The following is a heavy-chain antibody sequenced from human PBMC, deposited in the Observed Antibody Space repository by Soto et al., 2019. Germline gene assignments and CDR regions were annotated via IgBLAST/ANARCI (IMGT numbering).Heavy chain of an antibody. CDR2: IYYSGST. J-gene: IGHJ4*02. D-gene: IGHD1-26*01. V-gene: IGHV4-61*01. CDR1: GGSVSSGSYY. CDR3: ARDGSYYQRGIDY. Sequence: SETLSLTCTVSGGSVSSGSYYWSWIRQPPGKGLEWIGYIYYSGSTNYNPSLKSRVTISVDTSKNQFSLKLSSVTAADTAVYYCARDGSYYQRGIDYWGQGTLVTVSS.